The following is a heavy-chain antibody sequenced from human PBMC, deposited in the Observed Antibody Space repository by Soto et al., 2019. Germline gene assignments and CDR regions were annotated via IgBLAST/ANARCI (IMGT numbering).Heavy chain of an antibody. J-gene: IGHJ5*02. CDR2: ISYDGSNK. Sequence: QVQLVESGGGVVQPGRSLRLSCAASGFTFSSYGMHWVRQAPGKGLEWVAVISYDGSNKYYADSVKGRFTISRDNSKNTLYLQMNSLRAEDTAVYYCAKDGRTMIVGDNWFDPWGQGTLVTVSS. CDR1: GFTFSSYG. CDR3: AKDGRTMIVGDNWFDP. D-gene: IGHD3-22*01. V-gene: IGHV3-30*18.